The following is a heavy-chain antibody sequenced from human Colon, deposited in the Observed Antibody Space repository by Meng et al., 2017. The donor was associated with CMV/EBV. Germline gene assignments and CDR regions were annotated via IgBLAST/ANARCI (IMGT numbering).Heavy chain of an antibody. J-gene: IGHJ4*02. Sequence: QVQLQQSGPGLVKLSPTLSLTCSISGDSFSSNSAVWNWIRQSPSRGLEWLGRTYYRSKYYNDYALSVKSRITINPDTSKNQFSLQLNSVTPEDTAIYYCARDWGDVRGGFDFWGQGTLVTVSS. CDR1: GDSFSSNSAV. D-gene: IGHD3-10*02. V-gene: IGHV6-1*01. CDR2: TYYRSKYYN. CDR3: ARDWGDVRGGFDF.